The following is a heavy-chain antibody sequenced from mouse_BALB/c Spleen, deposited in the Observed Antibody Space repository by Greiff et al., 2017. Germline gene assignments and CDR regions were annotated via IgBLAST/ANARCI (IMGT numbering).Heavy chain of an antibody. Sequence: EVKLMESGGGLVQPGGSRKLSCAASGFTFSSFGMHWVRQAPEKGLEWVAYISSGSSTIYYADTVKGRFTISRDNPKNTLFLQMTSLRSEDTAMYYCARSNDVGYFDYWGQGTTLTVSS. CDR3: ARSNDVGYFDY. CDR1: GFTFSSFG. V-gene: IGHV5-17*02. J-gene: IGHJ2*01. D-gene: IGHD2-12*01. CDR2: ISSGSSTI.